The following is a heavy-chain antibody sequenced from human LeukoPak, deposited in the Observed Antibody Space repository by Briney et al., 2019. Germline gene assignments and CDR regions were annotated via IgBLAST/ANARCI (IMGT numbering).Heavy chain of an antibody. Sequence: SGGSLRLSCAASGFTFSSYAMSWVRQAPGKGLEWVSAISGSGGSTYYADSVKGRFTISRDNSKNTLYLQMNSLRAEDTAVYYCAKGRDSGGWYPWDAFDIWGQGTMVTVSS. CDR3: AKGRDSGGWYPWDAFDI. D-gene: IGHD6-19*01. CDR2: ISGSGGST. J-gene: IGHJ3*02. CDR1: GFTFSSYA. V-gene: IGHV3-23*01.